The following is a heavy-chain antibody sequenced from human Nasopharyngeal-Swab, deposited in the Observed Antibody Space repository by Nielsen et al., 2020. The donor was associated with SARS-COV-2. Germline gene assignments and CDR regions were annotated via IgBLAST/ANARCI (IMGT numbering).Heavy chain of an antibody. V-gene: IGHV3-74*01. CDR2: INSDGTRT. J-gene: IGHJ3*02. CDR3: ARVDVHDAFDI. CDR1: EFAFSSYC. D-gene: IGHD3-16*01. Sequence: GESLKISCAASEFAFSSYCMHWVRQAPEKGLVWVSRINSDGTRTNYADSVKGRFTISRDNAKNTLYLQMNSLRAEDTAVYYCARVDVHDAFDIWGQGTMVTVSS.